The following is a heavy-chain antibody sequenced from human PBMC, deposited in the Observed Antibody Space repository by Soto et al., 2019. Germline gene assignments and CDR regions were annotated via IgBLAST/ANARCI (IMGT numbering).Heavy chain of an antibody. CDR1: GGSFSGYY. D-gene: IGHD3-10*01. CDR3: ARVARITMVRGVIHVWFDP. V-gene: IGHV4-34*01. J-gene: IGHJ5*02. CDR2: INHSGST. Sequence: SETLSLTCAVYGGSFSGYYWSWIRQPPGKGLEWIGEINHSGSTNYNPSLKSRVTISVDTSKNQFSLKLSSVTAADTAVYYCARVARITMVRGVIHVWFDPWGQGTLVTVSS.